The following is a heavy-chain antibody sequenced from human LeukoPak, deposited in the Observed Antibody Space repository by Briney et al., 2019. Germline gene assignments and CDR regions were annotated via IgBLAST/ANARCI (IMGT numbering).Heavy chain of an antibody. CDR2: INPNGGGT. CDR3: ARERGRVRGAQGY. Sequence: ASVKVSCKASGYTFTGYYMHWVRQAPGQGLEWMGWINPNGGGTNYAQKVQGRVTITRDTSISTAYMELSRLRSDDTAAYYCARERGRVRGAQGYWGQGTLVTVSS. J-gene: IGHJ4*02. D-gene: IGHD3-10*01. V-gene: IGHV1-2*02. CDR1: GYTFTGYY.